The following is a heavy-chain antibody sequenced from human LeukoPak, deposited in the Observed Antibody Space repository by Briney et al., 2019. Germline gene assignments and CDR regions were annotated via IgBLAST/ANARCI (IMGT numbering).Heavy chain of an antibody. J-gene: IGHJ4*02. CDR3: ARVGKDEIAVAVHY. V-gene: IGHV1-2*06. CDR2: INPNSGGT. CDR1: GYTFTGYY. Sequence: ASVKVSXKASGYTFTGYYMHWVRQAPGQGLEWMGRINPNSGGTNYAQKFQGRVTMTRDTSISTAYMELSRLRSDDTAVYYCARVGKDEIAVAVHYWGQGTLVTVSS. D-gene: IGHD6-19*01.